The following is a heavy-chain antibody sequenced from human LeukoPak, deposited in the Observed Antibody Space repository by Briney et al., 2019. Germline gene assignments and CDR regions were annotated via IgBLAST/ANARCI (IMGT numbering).Heavy chain of an antibody. J-gene: IGHJ4*02. CDR1: GFTFSSYS. CDR2: ISSSSSYI. CDR3: ARGFGVAVAGTSVAFSY. D-gene: IGHD6-19*01. V-gene: IGHV3-21*01. Sequence: TGGSLRLSCAASGFTFSSYSMNWVRQAPGKGLEWVSSISSSSSYIYYADSVKGRFTISRDNAKNSLYLQMNSLRAEDTAVYYCARGFGVAVAGTSVAFSYWGQGTLVTVSS.